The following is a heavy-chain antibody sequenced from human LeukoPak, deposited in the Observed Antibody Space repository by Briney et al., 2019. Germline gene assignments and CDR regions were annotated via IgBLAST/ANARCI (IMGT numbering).Heavy chain of an antibody. CDR3: ARDYGGDYYGSGSYYKE. CDR1: GGSISSSSYY. V-gene: IGHV4-39*07. CDR2: IYYSGST. D-gene: IGHD3-10*01. J-gene: IGHJ4*02. Sequence: PSEMLSLTCTVSGGSISSSSYYWGWIRQPPGKGLEWIGSIYYSGSTYYNPSLKSRVTISVDTSKNQFSLKLSSVTAADTAVYYCARDYGGDYYGSGSYYKEWGQGTLVTVSS.